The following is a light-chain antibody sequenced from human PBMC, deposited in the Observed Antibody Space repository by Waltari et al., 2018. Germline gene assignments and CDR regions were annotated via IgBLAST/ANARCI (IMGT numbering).Light chain of an antibody. CDR2: GRN. Sequence: SSELTQDPAVSVALGQTVRITCLGDNVRSYYASCYQQKPGQAPLLGIYGRNNRPSGIPDRFSGSYSGNTASLTITGALADDEADYYCLSRDSSGNHPVFGGGTKLTVL. CDR1: NVRSYY. CDR3: LSRDSSGNHPV. V-gene: IGLV3-19*01. J-gene: IGLJ3*02.